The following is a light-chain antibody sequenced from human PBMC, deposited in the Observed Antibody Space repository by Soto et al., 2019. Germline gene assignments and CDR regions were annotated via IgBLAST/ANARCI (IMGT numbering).Light chain of an antibody. J-gene: IGKJ1*01. CDR1: QSVTSSY. V-gene: IGKV3-20*01. CDR3: QQYVNSRTWT. CDR2: GAS. Sequence: EIVLPQSPDTLSLSPGERATLSCRASQSVTSSYLAWYQQKPGQAPRLLIYGASYRATGIPDRFSGSGSGTDFTLTISRLEPEDFVVYYCQQYVNSRTWTFGQGTKV.